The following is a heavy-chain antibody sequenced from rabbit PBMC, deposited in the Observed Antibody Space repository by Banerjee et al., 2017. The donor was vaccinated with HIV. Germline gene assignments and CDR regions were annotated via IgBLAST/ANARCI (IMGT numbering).Heavy chain of an antibody. CDR1: GFSFSRSYY. D-gene: IGHD1-1*01. Sequence: QEQLVESGGGLVQPEGSLTLTCTASGFSFSRSYYMCWVRQAPGKGLEWIGCIYTGSGSTYYASWAKGRFTISKTSSTTVTLQMTSLTAADTATYFCARDFASSSGYYRYGMDLWGPGTLVTVS. CDR3: ARDFASSSGYYRYGMDL. V-gene: IGHV1S45*01. J-gene: IGHJ6*01. CDR2: IYTGSGST.